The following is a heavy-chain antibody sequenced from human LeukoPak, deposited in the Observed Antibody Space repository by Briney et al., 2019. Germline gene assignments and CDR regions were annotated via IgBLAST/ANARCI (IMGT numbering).Heavy chain of an antibody. CDR1: GGTFSSYA. Sequence: SVKVSCKASGGTFSSYAISWVRQAPGQGLEWMGGIIPIFGTANYAQKFQGRVTITTDESTSTAYMELSSLRSEDTAVYYRCRGMATITNYYYYMDVWGKGTTVTVSS. V-gene: IGHV1-69*05. CDR3: CRGMATITNYYYYMDV. CDR2: IIPIFGTA. J-gene: IGHJ6*03. D-gene: IGHD5-24*01.